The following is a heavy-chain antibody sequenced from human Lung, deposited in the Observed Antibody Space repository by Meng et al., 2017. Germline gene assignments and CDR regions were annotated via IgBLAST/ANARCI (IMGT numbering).Heavy chain of an antibody. V-gene: IGHV4-34*01. CDR3: ARGPTTMAHDFDY. CDR1: GGSFSGYY. CDR2: INQSGST. J-gene: IGHJ4*02. D-gene: IGHD4-11*01. Sequence: GHLEQWGGGLLKASELLSRTCVGFGGSFSGYYWSWIRQPPGKGRGWIGEINQSGSTNYNPSLESRATISLDTSQNNLSLKLSSVTAGDAAVYYWARGPTTMAHDFDYWGQGTLVTVSS.